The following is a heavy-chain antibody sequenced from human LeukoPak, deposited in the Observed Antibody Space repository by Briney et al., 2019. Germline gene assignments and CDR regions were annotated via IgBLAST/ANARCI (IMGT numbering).Heavy chain of an antibody. CDR3: ARALVRGIRDAFDI. CDR1: GFTFSAYS. D-gene: IGHD3-10*01. CDR2: ISTSSIYI. J-gene: IGHJ3*02. V-gene: IGHV3-21*01. Sequence: GGSLRLSCAVSGFTFSAYSMNWVRQAPGKGLEWVSSISTSSIYIYYADSVKGRFTISRDNAKNSLYLQMNSLRAEDTAVYYCARALVRGIRDAFDIWGQGTMVTVSS.